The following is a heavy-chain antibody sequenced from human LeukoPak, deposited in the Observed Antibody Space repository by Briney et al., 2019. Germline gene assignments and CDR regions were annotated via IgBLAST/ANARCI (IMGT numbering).Heavy chain of an antibody. Sequence: PGGSLRLSCAASGFTFSSYGMSWVRQAPGKGLEWVSAINGSGGSTYCADSVKGRFTISRDNSKNTLYLQMNSLRAEDTAVYYCAKWSGLLWFGTDYWGQGTLVTVSS. J-gene: IGHJ4*02. CDR3: AKWSGLLWFGTDY. CDR1: GFTFSSYG. V-gene: IGHV3-23*01. D-gene: IGHD3-10*01. CDR2: INGSGGST.